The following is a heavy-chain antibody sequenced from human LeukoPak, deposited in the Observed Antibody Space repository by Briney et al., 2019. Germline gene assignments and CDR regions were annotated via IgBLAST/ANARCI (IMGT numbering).Heavy chain of an antibody. V-gene: IGHV4-61*02. Sequence: PSETLSLTCTVSGGSISSGSYYWSWIRQPAGKGLEWIGRIYTSGSTNYNPSLKSRVTISVDTSKNQFSLKLSSMTAADTAVYYCARATYGDYVPYYFDYWGQGTLVTVSS. CDR1: GGSISSGSYY. J-gene: IGHJ4*02. CDR2: IYTSGST. CDR3: ARATYGDYVPYYFDY. D-gene: IGHD4-17*01.